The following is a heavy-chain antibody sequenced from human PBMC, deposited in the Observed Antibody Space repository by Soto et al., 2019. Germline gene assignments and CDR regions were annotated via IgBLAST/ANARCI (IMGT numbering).Heavy chain of an antibody. CDR3: ARASGYSYGRYWYFDL. V-gene: IGHV1-18*01. D-gene: IGHD5-18*01. Sequence: QVQLVQSGAEVKKPGASVKVSCKASGYTFTSYGISWVRQAPGQGLEWMGWISAYNGNTNYAQKLQGRVTMTTDTSTSTDYMELRSLRSDDTAVYYCARASGYSYGRYWYFDLWGRGTLVTVSS. CDR1: GYTFTSYG. J-gene: IGHJ2*01. CDR2: ISAYNGNT.